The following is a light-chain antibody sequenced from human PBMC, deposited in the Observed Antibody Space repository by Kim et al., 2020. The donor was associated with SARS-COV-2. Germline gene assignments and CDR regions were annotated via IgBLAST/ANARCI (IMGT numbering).Light chain of an antibody. J-gene: IGKJ2*01. CDR1: QSISIN. CDR3: QQYNNWPPKFT. Sequence: QGERATLSCRASQSISINLAWYQLKPGQAPRLLSYGASTRATGVPARFSASGSGTEFTLTIGSLQSEDFAVYYCQQYNNWPPKFTFGQGTKLEI. CDR2: GAS. V-gene: IGKV3-15*01.